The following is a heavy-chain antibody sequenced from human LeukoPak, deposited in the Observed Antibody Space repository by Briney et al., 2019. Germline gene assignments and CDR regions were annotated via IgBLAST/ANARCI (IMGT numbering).Heavy chain of an antibody. D-gene: IGHD6-19*01. CDR3: ARLQAEWQWLVLDY. CDR1: GGSISSYY. Sequence: SETLSLTCTVSGGSISSYYWSWIRQPPGKGLEWIGYIYYSGSTNYNPSLKSRVTISVDTSKNQFSLKLSSVTAADTAVYYCARLQAEWQWLVLDYWGQGTLVTVSS. CDR2: IYYSGST. J-gene: IGHJ4*02. V-gene: IGHV4-59*08.